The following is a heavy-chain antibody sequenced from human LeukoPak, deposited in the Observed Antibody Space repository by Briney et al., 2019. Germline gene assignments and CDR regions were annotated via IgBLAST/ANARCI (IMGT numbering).Heavy chain of an antibody. CDR3: AKGTLSVAGRFDY. V-gene: IGHV3-23*01. D-gene: IGHD6-19*01. J-gene: IGHJ4*02. CDR2: ISGSGGST. Sequence: GGSLRLSCAASGFTFSSYAMSWVRQAPGKGLEWVSAISGSGGSTHYAGSVKGRFTISRDNSENTLYLQMDSLRADDTAVYYCAKGTLSVAGRFDYWGQGTLVTVSS. CDR1: GFTFSSYA.